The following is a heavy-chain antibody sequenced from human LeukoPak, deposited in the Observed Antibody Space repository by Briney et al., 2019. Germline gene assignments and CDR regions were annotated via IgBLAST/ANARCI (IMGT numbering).Heavy chain of an antibody. D-gene: IGHD3-10*01. CDR3: ARGELMVDY. CDR2: INPNSGGT. J-gene: IGHJ4*02. V-gene: IGHV1-2*02. Sequence: ASVKVSCKASGYTFTDQYMNWVRQAPGRGLEWMGWINPNSGGTNYEQKFQGRVTMTRDTSISIAYMELSKLESDDTAVYYCARGELMVDYWGQGTLVTVSS. CDR1: GYTFTDQY.